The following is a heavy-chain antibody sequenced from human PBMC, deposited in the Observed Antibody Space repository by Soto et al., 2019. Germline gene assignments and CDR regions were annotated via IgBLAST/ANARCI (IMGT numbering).Heavy chain of an antibody. V-gene: IGHV4-39*01. J-gene: IGHJ5*02. Sequence: SQTLSLTCNVSGGSISTSSYHWGWIRQPPGKGLEWIGSIYYSGSTHYNPSLKSRVTMSVDTSKNQFSLKLSSVTAADTAVYYCARHAYIYCSSTTCYWFDPWGQGTLVTVSS. CDR3: ARHAYIYCSSTTCYWFDP. CDR2: IYYSGST. D-gene: IGHD2-2*01. CDR1: GGSISTSSYH.